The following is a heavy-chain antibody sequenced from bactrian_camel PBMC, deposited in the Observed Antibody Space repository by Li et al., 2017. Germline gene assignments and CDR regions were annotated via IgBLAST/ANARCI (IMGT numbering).Heavy chain of an antibody. D-gene: IGHD1*01. V-gene: IGHV3-3*01. CDR1: KDTFSKYC. Sequence: VQLVESGGGSVQAGGSLRLSCVASKDTFSKYCMGWFRQAPGKEREGVAAISTDGRTSYSDSVKGRFTISQDNAKNTVYLQMNSLKPEDTAMYYCAARPGVFIRSPLGGSEYDYWGQGTQVTVS. CDR3: AARPGVFIRSPLGGSEYDY. CDR2: ISTDGRT. J-gene: IGHJ4*01.